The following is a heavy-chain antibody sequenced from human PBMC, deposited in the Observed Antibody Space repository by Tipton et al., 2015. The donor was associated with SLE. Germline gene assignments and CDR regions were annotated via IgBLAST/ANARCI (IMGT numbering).Heavy chain of an antibody. CDR3: ARGPDYSNYYFYRMDV. CDR2: INHSGGT. Sequence: TLSLTCGVYGGSFSTHFWVWIRQSPGKGLEWIGEINHSGGTMYNPALTSRVTISIDMSNNQFSLRLSSLTAADTAVYYCARGPDYSNYYFYRMDVWGQGTTVTVSS. V-gene: IGHV4-34*01. D-gene: IGHD4-11*01. J-gene: IGHJ6*02. CDR1: GGSFSTHF.